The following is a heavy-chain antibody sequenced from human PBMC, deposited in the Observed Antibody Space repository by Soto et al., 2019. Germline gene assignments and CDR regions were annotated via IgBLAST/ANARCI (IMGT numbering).Heavy chain of an antibody. J-gene: IGHJ6*02. CDR3: ARDTPSKQQLAYYYYGMDV. V-gene: IGHV4-4*08. D-gene: IGHD6-13*01. CDR1: GGSISSYY. Sequence: SETLSLTCTVSGGSISSYYWSWIRQPPGKGLEWIGYIYYSGSTNYNPSLKSRVTISMDTSKNQVSLKLSSVTVADTAVYYCARDTPSKQQLAYYYYGMDVWGQGTTVTGLL. CDR2: IYYSGST.